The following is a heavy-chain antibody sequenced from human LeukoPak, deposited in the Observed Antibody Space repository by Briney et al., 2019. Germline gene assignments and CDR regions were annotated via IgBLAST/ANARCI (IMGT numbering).Heavy chain of an antibody. D-gene: IGHD3-22*01. CDR1: GYSFTTYW. V-gene: IGHV5-51*01. CDR3: ARLGDDSSGYGDGFDI. J-gene: IGHJ3*02. CDR2: IYPGDSDT. Sequence: GESLKISCKGSGYSFTTYWIGWVRQMPGKGLEWMGIIYPGDSDTRYSPSFQGQVTISADKSISTAYLQWSSLKASDTAMYYCARLGDDSSGYGDGFDIWGQGTMVTVSS.